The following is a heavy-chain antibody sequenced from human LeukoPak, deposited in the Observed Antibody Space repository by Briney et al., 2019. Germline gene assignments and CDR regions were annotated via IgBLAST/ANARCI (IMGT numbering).Heavy chain of an antibody. V-gene: IGHV4-4*02. Sequence: PSETLSLTCAVSGGSISSSNWWSWVRQPPGKGLEWIGEIYHSGSTNYSPSLKSRVTISVDKSKNQFSLKLSSVTAADTAVYYCARESMARGPTGAYYYYGMDVWGKGTTVTVSS. CDR2: IYHSGST. D-gene: IGHD3-10*01. J-gene: IGHJ6*04. CDR3: ARESMARGPTGAYYYYGMDV. CDR1: GGSISSSNW.